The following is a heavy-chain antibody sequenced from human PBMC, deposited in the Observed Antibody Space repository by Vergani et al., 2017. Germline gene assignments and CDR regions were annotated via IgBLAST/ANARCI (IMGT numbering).Heavy chain of an antibody. V-gene: IGHV1-18*01. CDR1: GYTFTSYG. CDR2: ISAYNGNT. J-gene: IGHJ6*01. Sequence: QVQLVQSGAEVKKPGASVKVSCEASGYTFTSYGISWVRQAPGQGLEWMGWISAYNGNTNYAQKLQGRVTRTTDTSKSTAYMERRSLRSDDTAVYYCARDVGATGIYYGMDVWGQGTTVTVSS. CDR3: ARDVGATGIYYGMDV. D-gene: IGHD1-26*01.